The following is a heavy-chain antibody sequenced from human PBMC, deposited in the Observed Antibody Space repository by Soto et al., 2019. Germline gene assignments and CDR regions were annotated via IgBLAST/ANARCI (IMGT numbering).Heavy chain of an antibody. V-gene: IGHV3-30-3*01. CDR3: ASARIAAADSDY. J-gene: IGHJ4*02. CDR1: GFTFSSYA. Sequence: GGSLRLSCAASGFTFSSYAMHWVRQAPGKGLEWVAVISYDGSNKYYADSVKGRFPISRDNSKNTLYLQMNSLRAEDTAVYYCASARIAAADSDYWGQGT. D-gene: IGHD6-13*01. CDR2: ISYDGSNK.